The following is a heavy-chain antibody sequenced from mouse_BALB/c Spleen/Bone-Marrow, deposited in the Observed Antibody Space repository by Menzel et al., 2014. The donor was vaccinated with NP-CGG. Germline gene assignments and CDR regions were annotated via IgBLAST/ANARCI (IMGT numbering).Heavy chain of an antibody. Sequence: QVQLQQSGAELVKPGAPVKLSCKTSGYTFTSYWMSWVKQRPGRGLEWIGRIDPSDSETHYNQKFKDKATLTVDKSSRTAYIQLSSLTSEDSAVYYCARDYGYYFDYWGQGTTLTVSS. J-gene: IGHJ2*01. CDR1: GYTFTSYW. CDR3: ARDYGYYFDY. D-gene: IGHD1-2*01. V-gene: IGHV1-69*02. CDR2: IDPSDSET.